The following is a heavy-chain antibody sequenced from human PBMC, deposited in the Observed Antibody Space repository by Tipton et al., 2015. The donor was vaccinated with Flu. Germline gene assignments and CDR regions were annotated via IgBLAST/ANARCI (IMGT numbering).Heavy chain of an antibody. CDR2: IAHDGRNE. CDR1: GFSFSKYG. V-gene: IGHV3-30*19. D-gene: IGHD4-17*01. Sequence: SLRLSCAASGFSFSKYGMEWVRQAPGKGLEWVAFIAHDGRNEHYTDYVKGRFTISRDNYRNTLFLQMNSLSPEDTAVYYCARGTTVTTKWYFDLWGRGTLVTVSS. J-gene: IGHJ2*01. CDR3: ARGTTVTTKWYFDL.